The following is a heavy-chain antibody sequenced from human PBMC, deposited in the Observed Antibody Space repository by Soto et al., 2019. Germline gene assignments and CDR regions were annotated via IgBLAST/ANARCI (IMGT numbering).Heavy chain of an antibody. Sequence: GGSLRLSCAASGFTFSSYSMNWVRQAPGKGLECVSGVTGSGGQIHYADSVKGRFTISKDNSKNTLYLQMSNLREEDTALYYCAKDAVYKDGLWLMDSWGQGTLVTVSS. D-gene: IGHD2-21*01. CDR3: AKDAVYKDGLWLMDS. J-gene: IGHJ5*02. V-gene: IGHV3-23*01. CDR2: VTGSGGQI. CDR1: GFTFSSYS.